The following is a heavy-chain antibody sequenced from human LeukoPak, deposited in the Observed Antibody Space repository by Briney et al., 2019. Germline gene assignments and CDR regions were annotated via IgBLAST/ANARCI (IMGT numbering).Heavy chain of an antibody. CDR2: INPNGGGT. J-gene: IGHJ6*02. CDR3: ARVGGFYDILTGYYPVGYYGMDV. CDR1: GYTFTGYY. V-gene: IGHV1-2*02. D-gene: IGHD3-9*01. Sequence: ASVKVSCKASGYTFTGYYMHWVRQAPGQGLEWMGWINPNGGGTNYAQQFQGRVTMTRDTSISTAYMELSRLRSDDTAVYYCARVGGFYDILTGYYPVGYYGMDVWGQGTTVTVSS.